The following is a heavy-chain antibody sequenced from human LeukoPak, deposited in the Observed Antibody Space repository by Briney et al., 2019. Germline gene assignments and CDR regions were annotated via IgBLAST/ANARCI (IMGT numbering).Heavy chain of an antibody. Sequence: GGSLRLSCAVSGFPFSVYEMNWVRQAPGKGLEWVSNIGSSGSTIYYADSVKGRFSISRDNAKSSLYLQMNSLRVEDTAVYYCALLVVASDFDYWGQGALVTVSS. CDR3: ALLVVASDFDY. J-gene: IGHJ4*02. CDR1: GFPFSVYE. D-gene: IGHD3-22*01. V-gene: IGHV3-48*03. CDR2: IGSSGSTI.